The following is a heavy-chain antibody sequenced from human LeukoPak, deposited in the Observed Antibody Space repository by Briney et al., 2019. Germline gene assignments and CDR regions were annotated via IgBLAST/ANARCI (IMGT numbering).Heavy chain of an antibody. V-gene: IGHV5-10-1*01. CDR1: GYIFTSYW. J-gene: IGHJ4*02. CDR2: IDPSDSYT. D-gene: IGHD5-12*01. CDR3: ARGLGYSGYEDY. Sequence: RGASLQISCKGSGYIFTSYWISWVRQLPGKGLEWMGRIDPSDSYTNYSPSFQGHVTISADKSISTAYLQWSSLKASDTAMYYCARGLGYSGYEDYWGQGTLVTVSS.